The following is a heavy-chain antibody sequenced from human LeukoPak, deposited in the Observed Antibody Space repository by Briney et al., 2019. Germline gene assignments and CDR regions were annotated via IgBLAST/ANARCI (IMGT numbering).Heavy chain of an antibody. V-gene: IGHV4-39*01. J-gene: IGHJ4*02. Sequence: PSETLSLTCTVYGGSISSSNYYWGWIRQPQGKGLEWIGSIYYSGNTYYNPSLKSRVPTSVDTSKKRFSLKLRSVTAADTAVYYCARHPTVTSFLFDYWGQGTLVTVSS. CDR1: GGSISSSNYY. D-gene: IGHD4-17*01. CDR3: ARHPTVTSFLFDY. CDR2: IYYSGNT.